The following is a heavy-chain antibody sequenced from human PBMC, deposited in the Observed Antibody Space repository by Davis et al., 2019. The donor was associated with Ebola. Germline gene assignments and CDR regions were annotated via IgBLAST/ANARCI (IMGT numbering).Heavy chain of an antibody. CDR1: GGSISSSSYY. CDR2: IYYSGST. D-gene: IGHD6-19*01. V-gene: IGHV4-39*07. CDR3: ARAMDSSGWSNYYYGMDV. J-gene: IGHJ6*04. Sequence: MPSETLSLTCTVSGGSISSSSYYWGWIRQPPGKGLEWIGSIYYSGSTYYNPSLKSRVTISVDTSKNQFSLKLSSVTAADTAVYYCARAMDSSGWSNYYYGMDVWGKGTTVTVSS.